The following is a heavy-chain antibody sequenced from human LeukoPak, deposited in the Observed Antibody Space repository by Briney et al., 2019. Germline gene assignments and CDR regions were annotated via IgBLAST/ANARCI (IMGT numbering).Heavy chain of an antibody. CDR1: GFTFSSYG. Sequence: PGGSLRLSCAASGFTFSSYGMHWVRQAPGKGLEWVAVISYDGSNKYYADSVKGRFTISRDNSKNTLYLQMNSLRAEDTAVYYCVKEGGYFDWSPNMDVWGKGTTVTVSS. D-gene: IGHD3-9*01. V-gene: IGHV3-30*18. CDR2: ISYDGSNK. CDR3: VKEGGYFDWSPNMDV. J-gene: IGHJ6*03.